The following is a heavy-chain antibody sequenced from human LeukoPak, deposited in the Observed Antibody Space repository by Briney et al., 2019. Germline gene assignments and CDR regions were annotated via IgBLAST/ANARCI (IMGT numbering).Heavy chain of an antibody. CDR2: IYTSGST. D-gene: IGHD1-26*01. V-gene: IGHV4-61*02. Sequence: SQTLSLTCTVSGGSISSGSYYWSWIRQPAGKGLEWIGRIYTSGSTNYNPSLKSRVTISVDTSKNQFSLKLSPVTAADTAVYYCARAHSGSTLDYYYYYYMDVWGKGTTVTVSS. J-gene: IGHJ6*03. CDR3: ARAHSGSTLDYYYYYYMDV. CDR1: GGSISSGSYY.